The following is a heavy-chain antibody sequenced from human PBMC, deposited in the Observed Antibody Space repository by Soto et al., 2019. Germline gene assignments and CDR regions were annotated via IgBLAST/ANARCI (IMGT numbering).Heavy chain of an antibody. CDR2: INGGNGNT. V-gene: IGHV1-3*01. D-gene: IGHD2-15*01. CDR1: GYSFTTHA. CDR3: ARSSLLPYFDY. Sequence: QVQLVQSGAEVNKPGASVTGSCKAAGYSFTTHAMHWVRQAPGQRLEWLGWINGGNGNTKYSQKFQGRVTITRDTSASTAHMELRSLRSEDTAVYYCARSSLLPYFDYWGQGTLVTVSS. J-gene: IGHJ4*02.